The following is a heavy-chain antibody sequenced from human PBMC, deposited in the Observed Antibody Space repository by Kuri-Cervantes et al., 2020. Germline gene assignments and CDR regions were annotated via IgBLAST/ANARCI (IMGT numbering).Heavy chain of an antibody. V-gene: IGHV4-34*01. CDR2: INHSGST. CDR3: ARGVAKYWYFDL. J-gene: IGHJ2*01. D-gene: IGHD2-15*01. Sequence: SETLSLTCAVYGGSFSDYYWTWIRQPPGKGLEWIGEINHSGSTNYNTSLKSRVTISVDKSKNQFSLKLSSVTAADTAVYYCARGVAKYWYFDLWGRGTLVTVSS. CDR1: GGSFSDYY.